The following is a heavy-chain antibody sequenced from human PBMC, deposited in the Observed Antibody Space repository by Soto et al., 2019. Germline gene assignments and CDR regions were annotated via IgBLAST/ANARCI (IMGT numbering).Heavy chain of an antibody. Sequence: QVQLQESGPGLVKPSQTLSLTCTVSGGSISSGDYYWSWIRQPPGKGLEWIGYIFYSGSTYYNPSRKSRVTISVDTSKNQFSLKLTSVTAADTAVYYCARWIQLWSPIGRHYRYGDVWGQGTTVTVSS. J-gene: IGHJ6*02. D-gene: IGHD5-18*01. CDR1: GGSISSGDYY. V-gene: IGHV4-30-4*01. CDR2: IFYSGST. CDR3: ARWIQLWSPIGRHYRYGDV.